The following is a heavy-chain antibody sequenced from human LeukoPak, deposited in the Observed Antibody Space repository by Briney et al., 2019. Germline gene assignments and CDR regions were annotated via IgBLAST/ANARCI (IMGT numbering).Heavy chain of an antibody. Sequence: PSETLSLTCTVSGGSISSYYWSWIRQPPGKGLEWIGYIYTSGSTNYNPSLKSRVTISVDTSKNQFSLKLSSVTAADTAVYYCARPDRLDASDIWGQGTMVTVSS. CDR1: GGSISSYY. D-gene: IGHD1-14*01. CDR3: ARPDRLDASDI. V-gene: IGHV4-4*09. J-gene: IGHJ3*02. CDR2: IYTSGST.